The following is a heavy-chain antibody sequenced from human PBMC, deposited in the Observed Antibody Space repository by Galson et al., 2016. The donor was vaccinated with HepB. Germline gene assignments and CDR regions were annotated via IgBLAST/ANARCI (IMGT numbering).Heavy chain of an antibody. Sequence: SLRLSCALSGFTFSTYAMHWVRQAPGKGLEWLALISFDGTNAYYPDSVKGRITISRDNAENLLYRQMNSLRAEDTAVYYCAREPVRLDDLLTGPPKNPDYWGQGTLVTVSS. J-gene: IGHJ4*02. CDR1: GFTFSTYA. V-gene: IGHV3-30-3*01. CDR2: ISFDGTNA. CDR3: AREPVRLDDLLTGPPKNPDY. D-gene: IGHD3-9*01.